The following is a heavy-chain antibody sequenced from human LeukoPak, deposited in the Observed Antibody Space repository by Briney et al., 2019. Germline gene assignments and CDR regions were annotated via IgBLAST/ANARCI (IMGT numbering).Heavy chain of an antibody. J-gene: IGHJ6*04. D-gene: IGHD6-19*01. CDR1: GFTFSSYA. CDR2: GSYDGANK. V-gene: IGHV3-30*04. Sequence: GRSLRLSCAASGFTFSSYAMHWVRQAPGKGLEWVAVGSYDGANKHYADSVKGRFTISRDNSKNTLYLEMNSLRAEDTAVYYCARDQAVSGSNYYYGVDVWGEGTTVTVSS. CDR3: ARDQAVSGSNYYYGVDV.